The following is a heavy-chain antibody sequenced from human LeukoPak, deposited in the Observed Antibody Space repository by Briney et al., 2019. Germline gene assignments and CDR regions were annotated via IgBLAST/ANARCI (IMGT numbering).Heavy chain of an antibody. D-gene: IGHD1-26*01. CDR3: AKGLRNSGVAY. V-gene: IGHV3-23*01. Sequence: QTGGSLRLSCAASGFTFSTYAMNWVRRAPGKGLEWVSSISGSGDSAYYADSVKGRFTISRDNSKNTLSLQINSLRAEDTALYYCAKGLRNSGVAYWGRGTLATVPS. CDR1: GFTFSTYA. CDR2: ISGSGDSA. J-gene: IGHJ4*02.